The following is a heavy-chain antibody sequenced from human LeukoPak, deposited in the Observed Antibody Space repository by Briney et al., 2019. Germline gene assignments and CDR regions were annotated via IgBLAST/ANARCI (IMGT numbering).Heavy chain of an antibody. J-gene: IGHJ5*02. Sequence: PSETLSLTCTVSGGSISSYYWSWIRQPAGKGLEWIGRIYTSGSTNYNPSLKSRVTMSVDTSKNQFSLKLSSVTAADTAVYYCARDASLAAAAVWWFDPWGQGTLVTVSS. CDR2: IYTSGST. CDR1: GGSISSYY. D-gene: IGHD6-13*01. CDR3: ARDASLAAAAVWWFDP. V-gene: IGHV4-4*07.